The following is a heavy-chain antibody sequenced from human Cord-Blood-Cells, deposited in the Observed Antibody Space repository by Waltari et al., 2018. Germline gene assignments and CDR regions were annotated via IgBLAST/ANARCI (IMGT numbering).Heavy chain of an antibody. CDR3: ARHRGDFWSGYYDAFDI. CDR1: GGPISSRSYY. D-gene: IGHD3-3*01. V-gene: IGHV4-39*01. CDR2: IYYSGST. J-gene: IGHJ3*02. Sequence: QLQLQESGPGLVKPSETLSLTCTVYGGPISSRSYYWGWIRQPPGKGLEWSGSIYYSGSTYYNPALKSRVTISVDTSKNQFSLKLSSVTAADTAVYYCARHRGDFWSGYYDAFDIWGQGTMVTVSS.